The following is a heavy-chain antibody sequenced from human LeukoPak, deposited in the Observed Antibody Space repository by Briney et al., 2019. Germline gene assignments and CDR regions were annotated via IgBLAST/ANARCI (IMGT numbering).Heavy chain of an antibody. Sequence: GGSLCLAGAAPGYLLLYFAVGWFRQAPGKGLEWVSSISDTGSRTFYADSVKGRFTISRDNSRNTLYLEMDNLRADDTALYYCATDLGDISGYYVPATDAIDIRGQGTMVTVSS. CDR1: GYLLLYFA. CDR3: ATDLGDISGYYVPATDAIDI. V-gene: IGHV3-23*01. D-gene: IGHD3-22*01. J-gene: IGHJ3*02. CDR2: ISDTGSRT.